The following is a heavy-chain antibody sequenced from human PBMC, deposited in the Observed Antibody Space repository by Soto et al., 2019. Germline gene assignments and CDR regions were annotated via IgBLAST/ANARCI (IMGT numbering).Heavy chain of an antibody. Sequence: GGSLRLSCAASGFTFSSYAMHWVRQAPGKGLEWVAVISYDGSNKYYADSVKGRFTISRDNSKNTLYLQMNSLRAEDTAVYYCARDAAPDYYDSSGYAYWGQGTLVTVSS. V-gene: IGHV3-30-3*01. CDR3: ARDAAPDYYDSSGYAY. CDR2: ISYDGSNK. J-gene: IGHJ4*02. D-gene: IGHD3-22*01. CDR1: GFTFSSYA.